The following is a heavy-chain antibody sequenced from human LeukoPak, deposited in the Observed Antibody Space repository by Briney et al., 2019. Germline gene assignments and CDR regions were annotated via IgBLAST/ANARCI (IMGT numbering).Heavy chain of an antibody. D-gene: IGHD6-19*01. Sequence: GGTLRLSCAASGFPFSSFEMNWVRQAPGKGLEGVSYISISGGTIHYADSVKGRFTISRDNANKLLHLQMNSLRVEDTAVYYCAKVGSGWYVDYWGQGALVTVSS. CDR3: AKVGSGWYVDY. CDR2: ISISGGTI. J-gene: IGHJ4*02. V-gene: IGHV3-48*03. CDR1: GFPFSSFE.